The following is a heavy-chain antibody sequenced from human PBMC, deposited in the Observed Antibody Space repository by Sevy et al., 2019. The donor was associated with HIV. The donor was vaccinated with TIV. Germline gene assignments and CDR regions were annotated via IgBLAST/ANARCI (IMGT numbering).Heavy chain of an antibody. CDR3: ARDGGCSTTSCLLYFDY. CDR1: GFTFSSYT. D-gene: IGHD2-2*01. V-gene: IGHV3-21*01. Sequence: GGSLRLSCAVSGFTFSSYTMNWVRQAPGKGLEWVSSISSSSRYIYYADSVKGRFTISRDNAKNSVYLQMISLRTEDTAVYYCARDGGCSTTSCLLYFDYWGQGTLVTVSS. J-gene: IGHJ4*01. CDR2: ISSSSRYI.